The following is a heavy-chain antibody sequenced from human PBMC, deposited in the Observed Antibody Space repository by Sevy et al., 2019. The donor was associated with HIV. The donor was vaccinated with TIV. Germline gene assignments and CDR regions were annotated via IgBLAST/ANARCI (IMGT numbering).Heavy chain of an antibody. D-gene: IGHD3-22*01. CDR1: GFTFSSYA. J-gene: IGHJ6*02. CDR2: IRGSGGST. CDR3: HGDYDSSQLASYYYYGMDV. V-gene: IGHV3-23*01. Sequence: GGSLRLSCAASGFTFSSYAMSWVRQAPGKGLEWVSTIRGSGGSTYYADSVKGRFTISRDNSKNTLYFQKNSLRAEDTAVYYCHGDYDSSQLASYYYYGMDVWGQGTTVTVSS.